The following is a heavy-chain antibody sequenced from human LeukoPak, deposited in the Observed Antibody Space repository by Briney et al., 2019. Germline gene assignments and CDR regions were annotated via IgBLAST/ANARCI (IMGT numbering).Heavy chain of an antibody. Sequence: SETLSLTCTVSGGSISSTSYYWGWIRQPPGKGLEWIGSIYYSGSTYYNPSLKSRVTISVDTSKNQFSLKLSSVTAADTAVYYCARDNGIIGVVAAKDAFDIWGQGTMVTVSS. V-gene: IGHV4-39*07. CDR1: GGSISSTSYY. CDR3: ARDNGIIGVVAAKDAFDI. CDR2: IYYSGST. J-gene: IGHJ3*02. D-gene: IGHD2-15*01.